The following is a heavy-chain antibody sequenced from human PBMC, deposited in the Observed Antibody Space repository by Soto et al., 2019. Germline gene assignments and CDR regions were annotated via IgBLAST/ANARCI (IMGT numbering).Heavy chain of an antibody. D-gene: IGHD6-19*01. J-gene: IGHJ4*02. CDR1: GDSVSSDAYY. CDR3: AKGFSSGLYVDS. V-gene: IGHV4-61*08. Sequence: SETLSLTCSVSGDSVSSDAYYWAWIRQPPGKTLEWVGMALSSGGTSRNPSLRSRLSMSVDTARNQFSMRLTSVTAADTGVYFCAKGFSSGLYVDSWGRGTQVTVSS. CDR2: ALSSGGT.